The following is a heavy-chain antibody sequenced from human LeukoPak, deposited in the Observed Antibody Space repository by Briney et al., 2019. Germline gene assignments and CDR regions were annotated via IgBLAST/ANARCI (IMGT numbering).Heavy chain of an antibody. V-gene: IGHV1-2*02. Sequence: GASVKVSCKASGYTFTGYYMHWVRQAPGQGLEWMGWINPNSGGTNYAQKFQGRVTMTRDTSISTAYMELRSLRSDDTAVYYCARQRGILTGSMDVWGKGTTVTISS. J-gene: IGHJ6*03. CDR3: ARQRGILTGSMDV. D-gene: IGHD3-9*01. CDR1: GYTFTGYY. CDR2: INPNSGGT.